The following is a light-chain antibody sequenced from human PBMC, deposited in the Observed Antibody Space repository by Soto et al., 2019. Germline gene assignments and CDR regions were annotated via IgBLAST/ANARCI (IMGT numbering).Light chain of an antibody. Sequence: DIPMTQSPSTLSASVGDRVTITCRASQSITGWLAWYQQKPGKAPKLLIYDASSLESGVPLRFSGSGSGTEYTLTISSLQPDDSATYYCQQYKNMYTFGQGTKLEI. J-gene: IGKJ2*01. V-gene: IGKV1-5*01. CDR2: DAS. CDR1: QSITGW. CDR3: QQYKNMYT.